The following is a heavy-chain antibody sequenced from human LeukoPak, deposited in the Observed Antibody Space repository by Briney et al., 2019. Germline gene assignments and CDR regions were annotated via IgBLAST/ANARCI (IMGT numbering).Heavy chain of an antibody. Sequence: GGSLRLSCAASGFIFSNYAMSWVRQAPGRGLEWVSTIGDSAFSTYYADSVQGRFTISRDNSRNTLYLQIDTLRAEDTAIYYCAKVPYSDYGSGRPPFMDVWGQGTAVAVSS. J-gene: IGHJ6*02. CDR3: AKVPYSDYGSGRPPFMDV. CDR2: IGDSAFST. D-gene: IGHD3-10*01. CDR1: GFIFSNYA. V-gene: IGHV3-23*01.